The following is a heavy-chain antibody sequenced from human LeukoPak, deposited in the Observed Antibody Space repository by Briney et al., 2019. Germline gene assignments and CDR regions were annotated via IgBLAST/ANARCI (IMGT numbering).Heavy chain of an antibody. CDR3: AYSIAVADNDAFDI. CDR1: GGSISSSNW. J-gene: IGHJ3*02. CDR2: IYHSGST. D-gene: IGHD6-19*01. V-gene: IGHV4-4*02. Sequence: SETLSLTCAVSGGSISSSNWWSWVRQPPGKGEWIGEIYHSGSTNYNPSLKSRVTISVDKSKNQFSLKLSSVTAADTAVYYCAYSIAVADNDAFDIWGQGTMVTVSS.